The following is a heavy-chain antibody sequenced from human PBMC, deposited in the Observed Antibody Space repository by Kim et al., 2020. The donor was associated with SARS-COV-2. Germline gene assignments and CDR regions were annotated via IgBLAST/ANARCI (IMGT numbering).Heavy chain of an antibody. D-gene: IGHD6-19*01. CDR3: ARDYLSGRLAVAGTRPKINNYYYSGMDV. CDR2: IRSSSSYI. J-gene: IGHJ6*02. V-gene: IGHV3-21*01. Sequence: GGSLRLSCAASGFTFSSYSMNWVRQAPGKGLEWVSSIRSSSSYIYYADSAKGRFTISRDNAKNSLYLQMNSLRAEDTAVYYCARDYLSGRLAVAGTRPKINNYYYSGMDVWGQGTTVTVSS. CDR1: GFTFSSYS.